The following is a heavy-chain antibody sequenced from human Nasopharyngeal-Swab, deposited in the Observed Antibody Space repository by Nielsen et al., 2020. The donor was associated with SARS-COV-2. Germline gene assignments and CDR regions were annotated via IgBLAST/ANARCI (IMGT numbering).Heavy chain of an antibody. CDR3: ARALTPYYYDSSGYYYRASYYYYGMDV. V-gene: IGHV1-8*01. J-gene: IGHJ6*02. D-gene: IGHD3-22*01. Sequence: WVRQAPGQGLEWMGWMNPNSGNTGYAQKFQDRVTMTRNTSISTAYMELSSLRSEDTAVYYCARALTPYYYDSSGYYYRASYYYYGMDVWGQGTTVTVSS. CDR2: MNPNSGNT.